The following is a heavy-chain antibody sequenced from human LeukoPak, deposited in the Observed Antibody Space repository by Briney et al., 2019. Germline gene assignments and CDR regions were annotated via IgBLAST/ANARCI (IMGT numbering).Heavy chain of an antibody. V-gene: IGHV3-48*01. CDR2: ISSSSSTI. CDR3: ARVNSYGGAGVDY. D-gene: IGHD4-23*01. CDR1: GFTFSSYS. Sequence: GGSLRLSCAASGFTFSSYSMNWVRQAPGEGLEWVSYISSSSSTIYYADSVKGRFTISRDNAKNSLYLQMNSLRAEDTAVYYCARVNSYGGAGVDYWGQGTLVTVSS. J-gene: IGHJ4*02.